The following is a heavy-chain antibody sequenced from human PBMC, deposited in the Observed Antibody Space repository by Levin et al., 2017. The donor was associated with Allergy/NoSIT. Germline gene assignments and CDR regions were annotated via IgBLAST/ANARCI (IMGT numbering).Heavy chain of an antibody. D-gene: IGHD3-10*01. V-gene: IGHV4-61*02. J-gene: IGHJ4*02. CDR1: GGSISSGSYY. CDR3: ARAEVGSEH. CDR2: IYSSGSA. Sequence: SETLSLTCKVSGGSISSGSYYWSWIRQPAAKGLEWIGRIYSSGSANYNPSLKSRVTISVDTSKNQFSMKLSSVTAADTAVYYCARAEVGSEHWGQGTLVTVSS.